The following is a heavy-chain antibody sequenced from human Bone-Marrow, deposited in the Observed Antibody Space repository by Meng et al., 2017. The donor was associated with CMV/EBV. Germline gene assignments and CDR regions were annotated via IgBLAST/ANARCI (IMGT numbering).Heavy chain of an antibody. CDR1: GYSFTSYW. J-gene: IGHJ3*02. CDR2: IYPGDSDT. D-gene: IGHD3-3*01. V-gene: IGHV5-51*01. Sequence: GESLKISCKGSGYSFTSYWIGWVRQMPGKGLEWMGIIYPGDSDTRYSPSFQGQVTISADKSISTAYLQWSSLKASDTAMYYCARHGSYLTYYDFWSGYYDAFDIWGQGTMVT. CDR3: ARHGSYLTYYDFWSGYYDAFDI.